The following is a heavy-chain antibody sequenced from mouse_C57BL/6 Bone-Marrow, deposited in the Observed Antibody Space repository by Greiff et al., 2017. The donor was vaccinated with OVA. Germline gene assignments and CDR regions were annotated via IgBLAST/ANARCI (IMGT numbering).Heavy chain of an antibody. Sequence: VQLQQPGAELVRPGTSVKLSCKASGYTFTSYWMHWVKQRPGQGLEWIGVIDPSDSYTNYNQKFKGKATLTVDTSSSTAYMQLSSLTSEDSAVYYCARWLLREGGYWGQGTTLTVSS. CDR3: ARWLLREGGY. CDR2: IDPSDSYT. D-gene: IGHD2-3*01. CDR1: GYTFTSYW. V-gene: IGHV1-59*01. J-gene: IGHJ2*01.